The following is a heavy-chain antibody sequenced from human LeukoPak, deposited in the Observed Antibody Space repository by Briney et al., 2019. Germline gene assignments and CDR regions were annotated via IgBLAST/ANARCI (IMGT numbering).Heavy chain of an antibody. V-gene: IGHV3-21*01. CDR3: ARDYYGDYGRYNWFDP. Sequence: GGSLRLSCAASGFTFSSYSMNWVRQAPGKGLEWVSSISSSSSYIYYADSVKGRFTISRDNAKNSLYLQMNGLRAEDTAVYYCARDYYGDYGRYNWFDPWGQGTLVTVSS. CDR2: ISSSSSYI. CDR1: GFTFSSYS. J-gene: IGHJ5*02. D-gene: IGHD4-17*01.